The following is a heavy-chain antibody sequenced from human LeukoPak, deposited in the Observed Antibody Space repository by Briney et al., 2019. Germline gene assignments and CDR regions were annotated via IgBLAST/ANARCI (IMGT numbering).Heavy chain of an antibody. Sequence: GASVKVSCKASGYTFTGYYMHWVRQAPGQGLEWMGWINPNSGGTNYAQKFQGRVTMTRDTSISTAYMELSRLRSDDTAVYYCARDVLKLKYYDFCSAPDYWGQGTLVTVSS. CDR2: INPNSGGT. V-gene: IGHV1-2*02. CDR3: ARDVLKLKYYDFCSAPDY. D-gene: IGHD3-3*01. J-gene: IGHJ4*02. CDR1: GYTFTGYY.